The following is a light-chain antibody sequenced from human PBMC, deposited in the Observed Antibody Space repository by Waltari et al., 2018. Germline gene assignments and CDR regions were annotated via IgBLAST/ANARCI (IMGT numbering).Light chain of an antibody. J-gene: IGLJ2*01. CDR1: SSAVGGSHY. V-gene: IGLV2-11*01. CDR2: DVT. Sequence: QSALTQPRSVSGSPGPSVTISCTGTSSAVGGSHYVLWYQQHPGKAPKLFIYDVTKRPSGVPYRFSGSKSGNTASLTISGLQAEDEADYYCCSYAGTYTFLVFGGGTKLTVL. CDR3: CSYAGTYTFLV.